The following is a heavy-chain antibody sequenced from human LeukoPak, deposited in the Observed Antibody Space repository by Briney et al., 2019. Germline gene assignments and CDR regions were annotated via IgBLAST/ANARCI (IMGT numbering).Heavy chain of an antibody. J-gene: IGHJ4*02. CDR3: ARDKRAPVSGWSLEQDY. CDR1: GFTFSSYA. CDR2: ISYDGSNK. D-gene: IGHD6-19*01. Sequence: GGSLRLSCAASGFTFSSYAMHWVRQAPGKGLEWVAVISYDGSNKYYADSVKGRFTISRDNSKNTLYLQMNSLRAEDTAVYYCARDKRAPVSGWSLEQDYWGQGTLVTVSS. V-gene: IGHV3-30*04.